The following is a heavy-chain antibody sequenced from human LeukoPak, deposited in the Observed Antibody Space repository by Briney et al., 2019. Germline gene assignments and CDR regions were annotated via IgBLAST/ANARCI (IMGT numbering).Heavy chain of an antibody. CDR2: IYTSGST. V-gene: IGHV4-4*07. Sequence: PSETLSLTCTVSGGSISSYYWSWIRQPAGKGLEWIGRIYTSGSTNYNPSLKSRVTMSVDTSKNQFSLKLSSVTAADTAVYYCARDSEYSSSWYGAFDYWGQGTLVTVSS. CDR3: ARDSEYSSSWYGAFDY. CDR1: GGSISSYY. D-gene: IGHD6-13*01. J-gene: IGHJ4*02.